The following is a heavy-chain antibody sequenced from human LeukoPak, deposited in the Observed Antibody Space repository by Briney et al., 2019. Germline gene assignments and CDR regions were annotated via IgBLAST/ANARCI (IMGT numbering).Heavy chain of an antibody. J-gene: IGHJ4*02. D-gene: IGHD3-3*01. CDR1: GFTFSSYS. V-gene: IGHV3-21*01. CDR3: TRQSENFSLDY. Sequence: GGSLRLSCAASGFTFSSYSMNWVRQAPGKGLEWVSSISSSSSYIYYADSVKGRFTISRDNAKNSLYLRMNSLRAEDTAVYFCTRQSENFSLDYWGQGTLVTVSS. CDR2: ISSSSSYI.